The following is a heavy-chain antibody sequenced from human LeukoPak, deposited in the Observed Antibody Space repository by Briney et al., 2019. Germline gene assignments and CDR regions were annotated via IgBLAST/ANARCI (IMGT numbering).Heavy chain of an antibody. CDR3: ARESRVESTPTFDY. D-gene: IGHD3-10*01. CDR2: IYTSGST. Sequence: SETLSLTCIVSRGSLSSSCYYRSWIRQPAGKGLEWIGRIYTSGSTNYNPSLKSRVTISVDTSKNQFSLKLISVTAADTAGNYCARESRVESTPTFDYWGQGTLVTVSS. J-gene: IGHJ4*02. V-gene: IGHV4-61*02. CDR1: RGSLSSSCYY.